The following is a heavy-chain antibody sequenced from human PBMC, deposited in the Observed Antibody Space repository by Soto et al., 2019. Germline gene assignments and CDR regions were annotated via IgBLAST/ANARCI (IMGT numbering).Heavy chain of an antibody. CDR2: IWYDGSDK. CDR3: ARCSGYDSEYFDY. J-gene: IGHJ4*02. Sequence: QVQLVESGGGVVQPGRSLRLSCAASGFTFSSYGMHWVRQAPGKGLEWVAVIWYDGSDKYYADSVKGRFTISRDNSKNTLYLQMNSLRAEDTAVYYCARCSGYDSEYFDYWGQGTLVTVSS. CDR1: GFTFSSYG. V-gene: IGHV3-33*01. D-gene: IGHD5-12*01.